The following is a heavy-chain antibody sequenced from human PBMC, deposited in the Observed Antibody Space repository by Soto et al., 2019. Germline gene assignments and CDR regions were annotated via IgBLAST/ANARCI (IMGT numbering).Heavy chain of an antibody. Sequence: EVQLVESGGGVVQPGGSLRLSCAASGFTFSSDWMHWVRQATGKGLVWVSRINGDGTNTDYADSVKGRFTISRDNPKNTLYLQMNSLRAEDAAVYYCVRSYGDPPGWGQGTLVTVSS. D-gene: IGHD4-17*01. J-gene: IGHJ4*02. V-gene: IGHV3-74*01. CDR1: GFTFSSDW. CDR3: VRSYGDPPG. CDR2: INGDGTNT.